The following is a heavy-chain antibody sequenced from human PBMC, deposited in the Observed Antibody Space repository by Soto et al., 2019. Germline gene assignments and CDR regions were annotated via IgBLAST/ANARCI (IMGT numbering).Heavy chain of an antibody. Sequence: QVQLVQSGAEVMKPGSSVKVSCKASGGTFSSYAISWARQAPGQGLEWMGGIIPIFGTANYAQKFQGRVTITADESTSTAYMELSSLRSEDTAVYYCARDLHCISTSCYVYYGMDVWGQGTTVTVSS. CDR3: ARDLHCISTSCYVYYGMDV. CDR2: IIPIFGTA. J-gene: IGHJ6*02. D-gene: IGHD2-2*01. V-gene: IGHV1-69*12. CDR1: GGTFSSYA.